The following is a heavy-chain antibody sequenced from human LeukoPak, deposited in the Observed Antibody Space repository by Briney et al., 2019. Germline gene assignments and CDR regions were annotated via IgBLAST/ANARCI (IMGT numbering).Heavy chain of an antibody. CDR2: MNPNSGNT. CDR1: GYTFTSYD. V-gene: IGHV1-8*01. Sequence: ASVKVSCKASGYTFTSYDINWVRQATGQGLEWMGWMNPNSGNTGYAQKFQGRVTMTRNTSISTAYMELSSLRSEDTAVYYCARPIGYCSGGSCYGRDAFDIWGQGTMVTVSS. J-gene: IGHJ3*02. CDR3: ARPIGYCSGGSCYGRDAFDI. D-gene: IGHD2-15*01.